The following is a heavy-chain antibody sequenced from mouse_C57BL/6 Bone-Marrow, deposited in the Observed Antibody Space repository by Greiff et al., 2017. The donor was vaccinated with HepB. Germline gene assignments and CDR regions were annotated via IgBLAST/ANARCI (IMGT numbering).Heavy chain of an antibody. J-gene: IGHJ3*01. Sequence: VQLQQPGAELVRPGSSVKLSCKASGYTFTSYWMDWVKQRPGQGLEWIGNIYPSDSETHYNQKFKDKATLTVDKSSSTAYMQLSSLTSEDSAVYYCARKYYYGSSVWFAYWGQGTLVTVSA. CDR1: GYTFTSYW. CDR2: IYPSDSET. D-gene: IGHD1-1*01. V-gene: IGHV1-61*01. CDR3: ARKYYYGSSVWFAY.